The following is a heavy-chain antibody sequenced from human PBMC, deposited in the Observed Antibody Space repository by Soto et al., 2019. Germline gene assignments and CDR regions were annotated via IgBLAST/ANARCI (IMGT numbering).Heavy chain of an antibody. CDR3: VTTAAYCSGTSCYDFDY. CDR2: IYYSGNT. D-gene: IGHD2-2*01. CDR1: GGSISSSSNYY. Sequence: PSETLSLTCTVSGGSISSSSNYYWGWIRQPPGKGLEWIGSIYYSGNTYYNPSLKSRVTLSVDTSKNQFSLNLSSVTAADTAVYYCVTTAAYCSGTSCYDFDYWGQGTLVTVS. J-gene: IGHJ4*02. V-gene: IGHV4-39*01.